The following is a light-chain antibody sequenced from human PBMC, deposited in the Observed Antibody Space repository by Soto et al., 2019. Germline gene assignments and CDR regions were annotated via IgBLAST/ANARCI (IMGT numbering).Light chain of an antibody. CDR3: QHYNNWPPWT. Sequence: IVMTQSPATLSVSPGERATLSCRASQSVSSNLAWYQQKPGQAPRHLIYGASTRATGIPARFSGSGSGTEFTLTISSLQSEDFAVYYCQHYNNWPPWTFGQGTRVEIK. CDR1: QSVSSN. J-gene: IGKJ1*01. V-gene: IGKV3-15*01. CDR2: GAS.